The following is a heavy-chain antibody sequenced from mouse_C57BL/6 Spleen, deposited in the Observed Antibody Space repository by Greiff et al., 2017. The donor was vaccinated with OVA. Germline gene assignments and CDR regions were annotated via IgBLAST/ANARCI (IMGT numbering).Heavy chain of an antibody. V-gene: IGHV1-22*01. D-gene: IGHD2-1*01. CDR2: INPNNGGT. J-gene: IGHJ2*01. CDR1: GYTFTDYN. Sequence: EVQLQQSGPELVKPGASVKMSCKASGYTFTDYNMHWVKQSHGKSLEWIGYINPNNGGTSYNQKFKGKATLTVNKSSSTAYMELRSLTSEDSAVYYCAEEGGNYGNYGYYCDYWGQGTTLTVSS. CDR3: AEEGGNYGNYGYYCDY.